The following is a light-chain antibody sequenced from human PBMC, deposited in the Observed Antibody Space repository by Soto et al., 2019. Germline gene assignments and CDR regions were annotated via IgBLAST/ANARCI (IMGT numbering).Light chain of an antibody. CDR1: QSVSSSY. CDR2: GAS. J-gene: IGKJ2*01. V-gene: IGKV3-20*01. CDR3: QQYGSSPPYT. Sequence: EIVLTQSPGTLSLSPGERATLSCRASQSVSSSYLAWYQQKPGQAPRLLIYGASCRATGIPDRFSGSGSGTDFTLTISRLEPEDFAVSYCQQYGSSPPYTFGQGTKLEIK.